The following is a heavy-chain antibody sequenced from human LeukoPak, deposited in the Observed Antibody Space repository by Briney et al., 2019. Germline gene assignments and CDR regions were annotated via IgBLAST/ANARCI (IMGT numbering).Heavy chain of an antibody. J-gene: IGHJ4*01. D-gene: IGHD3-3*01. CDR2: ISHDGNSI. V-gene: IGHV3-30-3*01. CDR3: AGGALYYDFWSGYYY. CDR1: GFTFSSYS. Sequence: PGRSLKLSCAASGFTFSSYSMNWVRQAPGKGLEWVALISHDGNSIYYADSVKGRFTISRDNSKNTLYLQMDSLRAEDTAVYYCAGGALYYDFWSGYYYWGQGTLVPVSS.